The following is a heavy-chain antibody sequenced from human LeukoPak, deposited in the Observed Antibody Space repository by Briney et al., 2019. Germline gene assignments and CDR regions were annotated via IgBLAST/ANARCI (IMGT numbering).Heavy chain of an antibody. CDR3: AMYMTRAVPISGTYYYAYAMDV. CDR1: GGSISSYF. Sequence: SETLSLTSTDSGGSISSYFWNWIRQSPGKGLERVAHVYYRGSIIYNPSLKSRVTISVATSKNQLSLELSSVTAADTAVYYCAMYMTRAVPISGTYYYAYAMDVWGQGTTVTVSS. CDR2: VYYRGSI. J-gene: IGHJ6*02. V-gene: IGHV4-59*01. D-gene: IGHD6-13*01.